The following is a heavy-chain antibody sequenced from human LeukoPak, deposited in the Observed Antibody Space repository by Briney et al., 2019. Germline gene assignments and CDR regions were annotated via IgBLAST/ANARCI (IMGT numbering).Heavy chain of an antibody. J-gene: IGHJ4*02. CDR3: ARDFSKYYFDY. CDR2: IGSSGTTA. CDR1: GFIFSANS. D-gene: IGHD6-13*01. Sequence: SGGSLRLSCAASGFIFSANSMSWVRQAPGKGLEWVSYIGSSGTTAYYADSVKGRFTISRDNAKNSLYLQVNSLRAEDTAVYYCARDFSKYYFDYWGQGTLVTVSS. V-gene: IGHV3-48*04.